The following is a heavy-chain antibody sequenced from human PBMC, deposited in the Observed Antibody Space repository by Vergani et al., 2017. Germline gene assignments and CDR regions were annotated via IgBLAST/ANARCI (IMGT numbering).Heavy chain of an antibody. CDR3: AREGARPYDYGSGAWGAFDI. CDR1: GFTVSSNY. V-gene: IGHV3-66*02. D-gene: IGHD3-10*01. J-gene: IGHJ3*02. CDR2: IYRGGST. Sequence: EVQLVESGGGLVQPGGSLRLSCAASGFTVSSNYMSWVRQAPGKGLEWVSVIYRGGSTYYADSVKGRFTISRDNSKNTLYLQMNSLRAEDTAVYYCAREGARPYDYGSGAWGAFDIWGQGTMVTVSS.